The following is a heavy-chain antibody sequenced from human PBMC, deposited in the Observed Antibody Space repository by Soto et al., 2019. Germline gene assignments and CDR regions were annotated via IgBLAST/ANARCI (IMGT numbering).Heavy chain of an antibody. CDR2: SSGGGDTT. Sequence: EVQLLESGGGLVQPGGSLRLSCAASGFTFNNYAMTWVRQAPGKGLEWVSASSGGGDTTSYADSVKGRFTVSRDGSKNTLYLQMNTLGAEDTAVYYCVRDGIGGFDYWGQGTLVTVSS. CDR3: VRDGIGGFDY. J-gene: IGHJ4*02. V-gene: IGHV3-23*01. CDR1: GFTFNNYA. D-gene: IGHD3-10*01.